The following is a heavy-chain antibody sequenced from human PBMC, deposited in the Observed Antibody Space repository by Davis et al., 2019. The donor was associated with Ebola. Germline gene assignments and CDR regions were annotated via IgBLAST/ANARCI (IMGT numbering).Heavy chain of an antibody. CDR3: ARAHGLGDY. CDR1: GFTFSSYA. Sequence: GESLKISCAASGFTFSSYAMSWVRQAPGKGLEWVSGISSSGGSTYYADSVKGRFTISRDNAKNSLYLQMNSLRDEDTAVYYCARAHGLGDYWGQGTLVTVSS. D-gene: IGHD3-16*01. V-gene: IGHV3-23*01. CDR2: ISSSGGST. J-gene: IGHJ4*02.